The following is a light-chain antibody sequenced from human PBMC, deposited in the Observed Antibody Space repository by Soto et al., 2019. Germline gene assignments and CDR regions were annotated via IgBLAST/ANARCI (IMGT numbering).Light chain of an antibody. CDR2: GAS. V-gene: IGKV3-20*01. CDR3: QQYGRSPLT. J-gene: IGKJ4*01. CDR1: RSVSSSY. Sequence: EIVLTQSPGTLSLSPGERATLSCGASRSVSSSYLAWYQQKPGQAPRLLIFGASSRATGIPDRFSGSGSGTDFTLTISRLEPEDFAVYYCQQYGRSPLTFGGGTKVDI.